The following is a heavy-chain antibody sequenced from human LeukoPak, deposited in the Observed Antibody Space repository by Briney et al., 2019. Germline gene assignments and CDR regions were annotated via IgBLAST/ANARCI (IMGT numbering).Heavy chain of an antibody. V-gene: IGHV3-7*01. J-gene: IGHJ6*02. Sequence: GGSLRLSCAAPGFTFSSNWMSWVRQAPGKGLEWVANIKQDGSEKYYVDSVKGRFTISRDNAKNSLYLQMNSLRAEDTAVYYCARDYPYCSGGSCFNYYYYGMDVWGQGTTVTVSS. CDR3: ARDYPYCSGGSCFNYYYYGMDV. CDR2: IKQDGSEK. CDR1: GFTFSSNW. D-gene: IGHD2-15*01.